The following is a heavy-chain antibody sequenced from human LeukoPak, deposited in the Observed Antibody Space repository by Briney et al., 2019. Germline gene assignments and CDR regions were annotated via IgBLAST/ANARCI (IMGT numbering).Heavy chain of an antibody. D-gene: IGHD2-15*01. V-gene: IGHV4-4*07. J-gene: IGHJ3*02. CDR2: IYTSGST. CDR3: ARTGGGGSYRDAFDI. Sequence: SETLSLTCTVSGGSISSYYWSWIRRPAGKGLEWIGRIYTSGSTNYNPSLKSRVTMSVDTSKNQFSLKLSSVTAADTAVYYCARTGGGGSYRDAFDIWGQGTMVTVSS. CDR1: GGSISSYY.